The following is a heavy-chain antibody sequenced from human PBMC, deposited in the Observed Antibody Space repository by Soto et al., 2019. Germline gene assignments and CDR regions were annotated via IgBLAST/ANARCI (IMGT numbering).Heavy chain of an antibody. CDR2: VRNKANSHTT. J-gene: IGHJ4*02. V-gene: IGHV3-72*01. CDR1: GFTFSAHY. D-gene: IGHD6-19*01. CDR3: IGSSYGSGWIFAY. Sequence: EVQVVESGGGLVQPGGSLILSCAASGFTFSAHYMDWVRQAPGKGLEWVGRVRNKANSHTTEYAASLKGRFIISRDDSKNSVFLQMNSLETEDSAMYFCIGSSYGSGWIFAYWGQGTQVTVSS.